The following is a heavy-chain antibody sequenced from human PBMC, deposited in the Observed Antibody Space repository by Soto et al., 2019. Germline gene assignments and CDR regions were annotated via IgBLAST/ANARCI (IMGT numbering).Heavy chain of an antibody. D-gene: IGHD1-7*01. J-gene: IGHJ4*02. CDR3: ASRDQGTSVDY. V-gene: IGHV4-4*02. Sequence: SETLSLTCAVSGGSFTSNNCWTFVRQPPGQGLEWIGEIYRTGSTNYNPSLKSRVTISLDKSENQFSLKVTSLTAADTAVYYCASRDQGTSVDYWGQGTLVTVSS. CDR2: IYRTGST. CDR1: GGSFTSNNC.